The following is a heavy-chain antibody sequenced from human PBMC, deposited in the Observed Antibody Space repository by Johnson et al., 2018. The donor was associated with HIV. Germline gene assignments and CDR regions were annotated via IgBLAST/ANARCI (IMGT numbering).Heavy chain of an antibody. J-gene: IGHJ3*02. CDR1: GFTFSNYA. CDR2: ISYDGSNK. Sequence: QVQLVESGGGVVQPGRSLRLSCPASGFTFSNYAMHWVRQAPGKGLEWVAVISYDGSNKYYADSVKGRFTISRDNSKNTLYLQMNSLRAEDTAVYYCARDSARTDYDGSGRPPSAFDIWGQGTMVTVSS. D-gene: IGHD3-10*01. CDR3: ARDSARTDYDGSGRPPSAFDI. V-gene: IGHV3-30-3*01.